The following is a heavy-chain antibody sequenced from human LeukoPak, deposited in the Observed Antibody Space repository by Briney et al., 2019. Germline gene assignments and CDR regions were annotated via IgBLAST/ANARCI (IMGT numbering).Heavy chain of an antibody. CDR1: GFTFTDHW. D-gene: IGHD2-15*01. J-gene: IGHJ4*02. Sequence: GGSLRLSCAASGFTFTDHWMSWVRQTPGKGPEWVANIKEDGSEMFYVDFVKGRFTISRDDAINSVYLQMNNLTAEDTAVYYCARDSRPRGGSCFDHWGQGALVIVSS. CDR2: IKEDGSEM. CDR3: ARDSRPRGGSCFDH. V-gene: IGHV3-7*01.